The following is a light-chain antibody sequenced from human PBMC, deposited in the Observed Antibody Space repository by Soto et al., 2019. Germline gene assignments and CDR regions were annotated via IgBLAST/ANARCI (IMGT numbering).Light chain of an antibody. CDR3: QQYNNWPGT. CDR2: GAS. Sequence: EIVLTQSPGTLSLSPGERATLSCRASQSVTNNYLAWFQQKPGQAPRLLMYGASSRATGVPARFSGSGSGTDFTLTISSLQSEDFAVYYCQQYNNWPGTFGQGTKVEIK. J-gene: IGKJ1*01. CDR1: QSVTNN. V-gene: IGKV3-15*01.